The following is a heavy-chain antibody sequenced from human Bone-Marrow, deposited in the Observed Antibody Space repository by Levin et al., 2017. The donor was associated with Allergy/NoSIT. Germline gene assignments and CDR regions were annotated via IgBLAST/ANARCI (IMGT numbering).Heavy chain of an antibody. Sequence: LSLTCATSGFTFSNYWMHWVRPAPGKGLVWVARINEGGTFITYADSVKGRFTISRDNARNTLYLQMHSLRVEDTAVYYCVRDCARCSSPGDDFEFWGQGTLVTVSS. V-gene: IGHV3-74*03. D-gene: IGHD2-2*01. CDR3: VRDCARCSSPGDDFEF. CDR2: INEGGTFI. J-gene: IGHJ4*02. CDR1: GFTFSNYW.